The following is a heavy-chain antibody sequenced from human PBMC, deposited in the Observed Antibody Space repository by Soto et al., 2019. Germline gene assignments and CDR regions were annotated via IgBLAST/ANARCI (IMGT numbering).Heavy chain of an antibody. Sequence: QVQLVQSGAEVKKPGSSVKVSCKTSGGPFNNHAINWVRQAPGQGLEWVGLVIPTLATADYAQKFQGRVTMTADEVTNTAYMELSSLRSDDPGVYYCASDYGEIDAFDILGQGTLVTVSS. J-gene: IGHJ3*02. D-gene: IGHD4-17*01. V-gene: IGHV1-69*01. CDR3: ASDYGEIDAFDI. CDR2: VIPTLATA. CDR1: GGPFNNHA.